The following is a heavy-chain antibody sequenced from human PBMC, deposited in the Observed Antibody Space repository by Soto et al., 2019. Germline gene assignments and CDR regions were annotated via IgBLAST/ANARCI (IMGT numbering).Heavy chain of an antibody. CDR2: INAGNGNT. V-gene: IGHV1-3*01. CDR1: GYTFTSYA. J-gene: IGHJ5*02. D-gene: IGHD1-26*01. CDR3: ASDSGGGYYRRWFDP. Sequence: QVQLVQSGAEVKKPGASVKVSCKASGYTFTSYAMHWVRQAPGQRLEWMGWINAGNGNTKYSQKFQGRVTITRDTSASTGNMELSSLRSDDTAVDYCASDSGGGYYRRWFDPWGQGTLVTVSS.